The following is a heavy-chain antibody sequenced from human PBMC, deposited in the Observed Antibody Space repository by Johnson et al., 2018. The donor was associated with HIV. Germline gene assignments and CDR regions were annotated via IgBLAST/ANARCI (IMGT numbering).Heavy chain of an antibody. CDR2: INSDGSST. D-gene: IGHD3-10*01. CDR1: GFTFDDYA. CDR3: ARAPEGRGVDAFDI. Sequence: VQLVESGGGVVQPGRSLRLSCAASGFTFDDYAMHWVRQTPGKGLEWVSRINSDGSSTSYADSVKGRFTISRDNANNTLYLQMNILRAEDTAVYYCARAPEGRGVDAFDIWGQGTVVTVAS. J-gene: IGHJ3*02. V-gene: IGHV3-74*02.